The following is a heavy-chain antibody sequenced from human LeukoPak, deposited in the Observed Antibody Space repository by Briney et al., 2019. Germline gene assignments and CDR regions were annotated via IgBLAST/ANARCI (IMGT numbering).Heavy chain of an antibody. V-gene: IGHV3-11*01. CDR2: ISSSGSTI. Sequence: GGSLRLSCAASGFTFSDYYMSWIRQAPGKGLEWVSYISSSGSTIYYADSVKGRFTISRDNAKKSLYLQMNSLRAEDAAVYYCARQLAWPLSAFDIWGQGTMVTVSS. CDR1: GFTFSDYY. CDR3: ARQLAWPLSAFDI. D-gene: IGHD1-1*01. J-gene: IGHJ3*02.